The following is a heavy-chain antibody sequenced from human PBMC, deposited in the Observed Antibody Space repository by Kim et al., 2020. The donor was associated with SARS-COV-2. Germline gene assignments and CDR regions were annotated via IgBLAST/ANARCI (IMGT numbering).Heavy chain of an antibody. V-gene: IGHV4-34*10. CDR2: IYHSGVS. D-gene: IGHD1-1*01. J-gene: IGHJ3*01. Sequence: SETLSLTCAVSGASLTTDWWAWIRQTPDKGLEWIGEIYHSGVSNKNPSLKSRLTMSLDKSKDRFSLTLNDVTSADTAIYYCARGLNWKYEQIFFDVWGHGTVVTVSS. CDR1: GASLTTDW. CDR3: ARGLNWKYEQIFFDV.